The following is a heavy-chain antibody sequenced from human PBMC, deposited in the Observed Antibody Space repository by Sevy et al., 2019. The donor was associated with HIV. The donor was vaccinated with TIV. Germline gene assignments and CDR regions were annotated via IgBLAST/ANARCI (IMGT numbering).Heavy chain of an antibody. D-gene: IGHD7-27*01. CDR3: ARSWDYWGQMGY. J-gene: IGHJ4*02. CDR1: GFTFNNYW. CDR2: IKQDGSDK. Sequence: GGYLRLSCAASGFTFNNYWMTWVRQAPGKGLEWLANIKQDGSDKYYMESVKGRFNISRDNTKNSLYLQLNSLRAEDLVVYYCARSWDYWGQMGYWGQGTLVTVSS. V-gene: IGHV3-7*03.